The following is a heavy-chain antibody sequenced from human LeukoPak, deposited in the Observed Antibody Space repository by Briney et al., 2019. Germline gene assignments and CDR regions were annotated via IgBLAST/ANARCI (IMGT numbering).Heavy chain of an antibody. V-gene: IGHV3-30*02. Sequence: PGGSLRLSCAASGFTFSSYGMHWVRQAPGKGLEWVAFIRYDGSNKYYADSVKGRFTISRDNSKNTLYLQMNSLRAEDTAVYYCARKAKGYYDILTGYYPLDYWGQGTLVTVSS. CDR3: ARKAKGYYDILTGYYPLDY. CDR1: GFTFSSYG. CDR2: IRYDGSNK. J-gene: IGHJ4*02. D-gene: IGHD3-9*01.